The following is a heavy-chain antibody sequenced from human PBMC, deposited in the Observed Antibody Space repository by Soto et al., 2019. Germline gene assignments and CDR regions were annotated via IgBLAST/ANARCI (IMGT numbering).Heavy chain of an antibody. V-gene: IGHV3-30*03. CDR1: GFSFSRYG. CDR2: ISYDGGDK. CDR3: ARESEDLTSNFDY. J-gene: IGHJ4*02. Sequence: PGGSLRLSCVASGFSFSRYGMHWVRQAPGKGLEWVAVISYDGGDKYYADSVKGRFTISRDNSKNSVYLEMNSLSAEDTAVYYCARESEDLTSNFDYWGQGTLVTVSS.